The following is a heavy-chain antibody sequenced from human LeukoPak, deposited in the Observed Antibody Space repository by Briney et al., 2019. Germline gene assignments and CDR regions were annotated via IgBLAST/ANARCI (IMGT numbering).Heavy chain of an antibody. CDR2: FSYSGST. CDR3: ARAPPSISAAYFFDY. CDR1: GGSISSYY. J-gene: IGHJ4*02. Sequence: SETLSLTCTVSGGSISSYYWTWIRQPPEKGLEWIAYFSYSGSTDYNPSLKSRVSISVDTSKNQFSLKLNSVTAADTAVYYCARAPPSISAAYFFDYWGQGTLLTVSS. D-gene: IGHD6-13*01. V-gene: IGHV4-59*01.